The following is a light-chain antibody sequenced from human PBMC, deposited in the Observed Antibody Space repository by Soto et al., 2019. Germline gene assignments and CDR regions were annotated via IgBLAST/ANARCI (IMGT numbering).Light chain of an antibody. CDR2: EVT. CDR3: SSYTSTSTLV. Sequence: QSVLTQPASVSGSPGQSITISCTGTSNDVGTHNFVSWYQQHPGKAPKLMIHEVTDRPPGVSNRFSGSKSGNTASLTISGLQAEDEADYYCSSYTSTSTLVFGTGTKLTVL. V-gene: IGLV2-14*01. J-gene: IGLJ1*01. CDR1: SNDVGTHNF.